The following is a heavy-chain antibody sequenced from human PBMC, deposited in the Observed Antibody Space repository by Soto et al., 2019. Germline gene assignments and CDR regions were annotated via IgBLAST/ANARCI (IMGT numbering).Heavy chain of an antibody. CDR3: ARDSPHYYDSSGPPSPLLDY. Sequence: GGALRTSCAAPGISFSSCSIKWGRPAPGEGVEWGLYICSSSSTIYYADSVKGRFTISRDNAKNSLYLQMNSLRAEDTAVYYCARDSPHYYDSSGPPSPLLDYWGQGTLVTVSS. CDR2: ICSSSSTI. J-gene: IGHJ4*02. V-gene: IGHV3-48*01. CDR1: GISFSSCS. D-gene: IGHD3-22*01.